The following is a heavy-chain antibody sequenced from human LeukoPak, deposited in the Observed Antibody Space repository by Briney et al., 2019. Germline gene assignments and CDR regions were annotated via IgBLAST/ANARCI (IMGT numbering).Heavy chain of an antibody. CDR1: GFTLSSYA. Sequence: GGSLRLSCAASGFTLSSYAMSSVREAPGKGLGWVSAISGSGGSTYYADSVKGRFTISRDNSKNTPYLQMNSLRAEDTAVYYCAKRTTRGVFGVVISYWGQGTLVTVSS. CDR3: AKRTTRGVFGVVISY. J-gene: IGHJ4*02. D-gene: IGHD3-3*01. CDR2: ISGSGGST. V-gene: IGHV3-23*01.